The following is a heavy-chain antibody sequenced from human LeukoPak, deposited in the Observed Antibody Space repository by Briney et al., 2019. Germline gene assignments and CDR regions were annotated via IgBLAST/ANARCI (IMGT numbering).Heavy chain of an antibody. J-gene: IGHJ4*02. D-gene: IGHD6-13*01. CDR1: GYTFTTFY. V-gene: IGHV1-2*06. Sequence: ASVKVSCKASGYTFTTFYMHWVRQAPGQGLEWMGRINPNSGGTKYAQKFQGRVTMTTDTSINTAYLELSRLRSDDTAVYYCARGYSSSWLDYWGQGTLVTVSS. CDR3: ARGYSSSWLDY. CDR2: INPNSGGT.